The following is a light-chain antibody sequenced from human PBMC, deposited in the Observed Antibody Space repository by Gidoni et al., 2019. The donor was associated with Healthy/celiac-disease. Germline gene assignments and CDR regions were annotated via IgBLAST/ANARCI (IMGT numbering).Light chain of an antibody. CDR1: KSVSIIY. CDR3: QRYGRT. J-gene: IGKJ2*01. CDR2: GAS. Sequence: EIVLTQSPGTLSLSPGDRATLSCRASKSVSIIYLAWYQQKPGQAPMLLIYGASSRATCIPDRFSGSGSGTDFTLTISSLEPEDFSVYYGQRYGRTFGQGTKLEIK. V-gene: IGKV3-20*01.